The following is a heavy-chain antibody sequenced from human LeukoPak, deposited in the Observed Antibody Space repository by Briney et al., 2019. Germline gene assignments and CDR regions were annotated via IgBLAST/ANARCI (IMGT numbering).Heavy chain of an antibody. V-gene: IGHV1-2*06. CDR3: ASRGGSPPRDFDY. J-gene: IGHJ4*02. D-gene: IGHD1-26*01. Sequence: ASVKVPCKASGYTFTGYYMQWVRQAPGQGLEWMGRINPNSGGTNYAQKFQGRVTMTRDTSVSTAYMELSRLRSDDTAVYYCASRGGSPPRDFDYWGQGTLVTVSS. CDR1: GYTFTGYY. CDR2: INPNSGGT.